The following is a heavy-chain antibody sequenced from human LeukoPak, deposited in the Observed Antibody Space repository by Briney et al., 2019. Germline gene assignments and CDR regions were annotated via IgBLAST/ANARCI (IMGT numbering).Heavy chain of an antibody. Sequence: PGGSLRLSCAASGFTFDGYAMHWVRQGPGKGLEWVSLISGDGGITYYADSVKGRFTISRDNSKNSLYLQMNSLRTEETALYYCAKDIGGYSFAAEYWGQGTLVTVSS. J-gene: IGHJ4*02. CDR1: GFTFDGYA. CDR2: ISGDGGIT. D-gene: IGHD5-18*01. V-gene: IGHV3-43*02. CDR3: AKDIGGYSFAAEY.